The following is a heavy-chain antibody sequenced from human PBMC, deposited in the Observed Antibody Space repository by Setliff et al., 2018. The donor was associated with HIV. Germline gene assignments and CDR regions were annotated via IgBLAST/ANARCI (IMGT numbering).Heavy chain of an antibody. CDR1: GGSFSDNY. CDR2: IYHTGST. CDR3: ARSIVPVASGYYYFEY. V-gene: IGHV4-34*01. D-gene: IGHD3-3*01. J-gene: IGHJ4*02. Sequence: SETLSLTCAVYGGSFSDNYWGWIRQPPGNGLEWIGSIYHTGSTYYKPSLKSRVTISVDTSKNQFSLRLSSAAAGDTAVYYCARSIVPVASGYYYFEYWGQGTLVTVSS.